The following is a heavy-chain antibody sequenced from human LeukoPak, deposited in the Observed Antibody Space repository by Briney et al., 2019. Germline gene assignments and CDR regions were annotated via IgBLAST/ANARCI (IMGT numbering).Heavy chain of an antibody. V-gene: IGHV4-59*01. CDR1: GGSISSYY. CDR3: AREGGSSKVDC. J-gene: IGHJ4*02. CDR2: IYYSGST. Sequence: PSETLSLTCTVSGGSISSYYWSWIRQPPGKGLEWIGYIYYSGSTNYNPSLKSRVTISVDTSKNQFSLKLSSVTAADTAVYYCAREGGSSKVDCWGQGTLVTVSS. D-gene: IGHD6-6*01.